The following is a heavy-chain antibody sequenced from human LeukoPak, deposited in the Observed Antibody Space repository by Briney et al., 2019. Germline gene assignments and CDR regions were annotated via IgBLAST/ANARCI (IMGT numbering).Heavy chain of an antibody. Sequence: SETLSLTCTVSGYSISSGYYWGWIRQPPGKGLVWIGSIYHSGSTYYNPSLKSRVTISVDTSKNQFSLKLSSVTAADTAVYYRARVDYYGSGSYLGNNWFDPWGQGTLVTVSS. CDR2: IYHSGST. CDR3: ARVDYYGSGSYLGNNWFDP. V-gene: IGHV4-38-2*02. CDR1: GYSISSGYY. D-gene: IGHD3-10*01. J-gene: IGHJ5*02.